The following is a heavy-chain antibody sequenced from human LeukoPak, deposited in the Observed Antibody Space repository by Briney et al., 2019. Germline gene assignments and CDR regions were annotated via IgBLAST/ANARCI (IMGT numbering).Heavy chain of an antibody. CDR2: ISGSGGST. CDR3: AKDVGYDILTGYYSYASDY. V-gene: IGHV3-23*01. CDR1: GFTFSSYA. D-gene: IGHD3-9*01. Sequence: PGGSLRLSCAASGFTFSSYAMSWVRQAPGKGLEWVSAISGSGGSTYYADSVKGRFTISRDNSNNTLYLQMNSLRAEDTAVYYCAKDVGYDILTGYYSYASDYWGQGTLVTVSS. J-gene: IGHJ4*02.